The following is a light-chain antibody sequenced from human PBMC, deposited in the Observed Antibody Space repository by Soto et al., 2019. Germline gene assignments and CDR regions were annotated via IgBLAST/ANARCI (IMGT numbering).Light chain of an antibody. CDR3: QSYDSSNVWV. CDR2: EDN. V-gene: IGLV6-57*03. J-gene: IGLJ3*02. CDR1: SGSIASNY. Sequence: NFMLTQPHSVSESPGKTVTISCTRSSGSIASNYVQWYQQRPGSAPTTVIYEDNQRPSGVPDRFSGSIDSSSNSASLTISGLKNEDEADYYCQSYDSSNVWVFGGGTKLTVL.